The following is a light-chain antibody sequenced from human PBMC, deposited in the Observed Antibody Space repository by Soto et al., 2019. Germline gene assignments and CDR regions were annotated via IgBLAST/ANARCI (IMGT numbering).Light chain of an antibody. V-gene: IGKV1-39*01. CDR2: AAS. CDR1: QSISTF. Sequence: DIQMTQSPSSLSASVGDRVTITCRASQSISTFLNWYQQKPGKAPKLLIYAASSLQSGVPSRFSGSGSGTDFTLTISSLQPEDFATYFCQQTYITPWTFGRGTKVEIK. CDR3: QQTYITPWT. J-gene: IGKJ1*01.